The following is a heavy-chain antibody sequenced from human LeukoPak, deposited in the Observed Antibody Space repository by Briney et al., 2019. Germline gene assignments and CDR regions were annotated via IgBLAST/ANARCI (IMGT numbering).Heavy chain of an antibody. CDR2: IKQDGSEK. Sequence: PGGSLRLSCAASGFTFSSYWMSWVRQAPGKGLEWVADIKQDGSEKYYVDSVKGRFTISRDNAKNSLYLQMNSLRAEDTAVYYCARGLWNRPPPVDYWGQGTLVTVSS. CDR3: ARGLWNRPPPVDY. D-gene: IGHD1-1*01. CDR1: GFTFSSYW. V-gene: IGHV3-7*01. J-gene: IGHJ4*02.